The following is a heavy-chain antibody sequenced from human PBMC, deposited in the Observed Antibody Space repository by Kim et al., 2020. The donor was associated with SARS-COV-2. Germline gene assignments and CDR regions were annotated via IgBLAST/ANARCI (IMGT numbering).Heavy chain of an antibody. J-gene: IGHJ4*01. CDR1: GFSFSDYG. CDR2: IWFDGSNL. D-gene: IGHD4-17*01. CDR3: TRDFRPWAVTDPWDY. V-gene: IGHV3-33*01. Sequence: GGSLRLSCTASGFSFSDYGMHWVRQAPGKGLEWVASIWFDGSNLKYVDSVRGRFSVSRDNSNNTLSLEMNTLRAEDTGVYYCTRDFRPWAVTDPWDYWG.